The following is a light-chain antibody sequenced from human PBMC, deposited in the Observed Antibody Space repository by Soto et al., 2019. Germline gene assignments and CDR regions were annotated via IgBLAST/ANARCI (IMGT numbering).Light chain of an antibody. CDR3: QQSYSVPCT. CDR2: AAS. V-gene: IGKV1-39*01. J-gene: IGKJ2*02. Sequence: DIQMTQSPSSLSASVGDRVTITCRASQSISSFLNWYQQKPGKAPKPLIYAASSLHSGVPARFSGSGSGIDFTLTISSLHPEDFATYYCQQSYSVPCTFGQETKLEIK. CDR1: QSISSF.